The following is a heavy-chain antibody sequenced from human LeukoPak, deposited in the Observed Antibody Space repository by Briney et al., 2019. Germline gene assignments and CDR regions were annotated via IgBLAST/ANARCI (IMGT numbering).Heavy chain of an antibody. CDR2: INPNSGGT. CDR1: GSTFTGYY. D-gene: IGHD5-18*01. J-gene: IGHJ6*03. CDR3: ARGSYGRPYYYYYMDV. V-gene: IGHV1-2*02. Sequence: ASVTVSRTASGSTFTGYYMHWVRQAPGQALEWMGGINPNSGGTNYAQKFPGRVSMTRDTSISTAYMELSRLRSDDTAVYYCARGSYGRPYYYYYMDVWGKGTTVTVSS.